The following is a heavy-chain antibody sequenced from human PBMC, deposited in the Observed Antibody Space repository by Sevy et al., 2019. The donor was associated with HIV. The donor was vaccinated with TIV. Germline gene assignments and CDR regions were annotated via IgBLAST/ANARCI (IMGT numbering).Heavy chain of an antibody. Sequence: ASVKVSCKASGGTFSSYAISWVRQAPGQGLEWVGGITGMFGTANYGQKFQGRVTITADELTSTGYMELSGLRSEDTAGYYCARGLHYHESSFDYWCQGTLVTVSS. J-gene: IGHJ4*02. V-gene: IGHV1-69*13. D-gene: IGHD2-2*01. CDR3: ARGLHYHESSFDY. CDR2: ITGMFGTA. CDR1: GGTFSSYA.